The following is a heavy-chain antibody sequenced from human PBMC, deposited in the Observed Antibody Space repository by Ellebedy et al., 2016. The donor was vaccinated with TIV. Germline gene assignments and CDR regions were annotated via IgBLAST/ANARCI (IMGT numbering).Heavy chain of an antibody. CDR2: MAYDGSNK. J-gene: IGHJ6*02. Sequence: GGSLRLSXVASGLSFSDYALNWVRQAPGKGLEWVAVMAYDGSNKFYADSVRGRFTISRDKSEKTVYLKMNSLREEDTAVYYCARGGHQIRDYYYYGMNVWGQGTSVIVSS. CDR1: GLSFSDYA. V-gene: IGHV3-30-3*01. D-gene: IGHD3-16*01. CDR3: ARGGHQIRDYYYYGMNV.